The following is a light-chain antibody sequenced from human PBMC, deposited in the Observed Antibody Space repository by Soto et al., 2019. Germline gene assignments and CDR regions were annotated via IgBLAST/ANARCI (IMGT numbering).Light chain of an antibody. J-gene: IGKJ4*01. CDR3: QKNNIPPLT. CDR2: AAS. Sequence: DIQMTQSPSSLSASVGDRVTITCRASQGISNYLAWYQQKPGKVPKLLIYAASTLQSGVPSRFSGSGSGTDFTLTISRLQPQESSTHSQQKNNIPPLTSGGGTKVEIK. CDR1: QGISNY. V-gene: IGKV1-27*01.